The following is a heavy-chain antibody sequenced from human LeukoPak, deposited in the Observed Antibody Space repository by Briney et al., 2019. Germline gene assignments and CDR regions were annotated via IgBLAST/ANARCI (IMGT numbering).Heavy chain of an antibody. CDR3: ARDRPGNTAIDY. Sequence: PGGSLRLSCAASGFTFSTYWMHWVRQAPGKGLVWVSSIHSDGRSTSYADSVNGRFTISRDNAKNTLYLQMNSLRAEDTAVYYCARDRPGNTAIDYWGQGTLVTVSS. CDR1: GFTFSTYW. CDR2: IHSDGRST. D-gene: IGHD5-18*01. V-gene: IGHV3-74*01. J-gene: IGHJ4*02.